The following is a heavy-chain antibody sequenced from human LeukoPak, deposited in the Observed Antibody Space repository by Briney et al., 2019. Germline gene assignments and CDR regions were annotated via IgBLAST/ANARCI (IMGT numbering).Heavy chain of an antibody. J-gene: IGHJ4*02. CDR2: INPSGGST. V-gene: IGHV1-46*01. D-gene: IGHD5-18*01. CDR1: GYTFTIYY. CDR3: AREDSGYSYGLDY. Sequence: ASVTVSCTASGYTFTIYYMHWVRQAPGQGLEWMGIINPSGGSTSYAQKFQGRVTMTRDTSTSTVYMELSSLRSEDTAVYYCAREDSGYSYGLDYWGQGTLVTVSS.